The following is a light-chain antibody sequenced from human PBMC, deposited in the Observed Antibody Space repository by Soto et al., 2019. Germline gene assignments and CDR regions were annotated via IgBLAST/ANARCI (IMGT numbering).Light chain of an antibody. J-gene: IGLJ1*01. Sequence: QSALTQPASVSGSPGQSITISCTGTSSDVGGYNYVSWYQQHPGKAPKLMIYEVSNRPSGVSNRFSGSKSGNTASLTISGLQAEDEADYYCSSYTSSSILYVFGTGTKLT. CDR2: EVS. V-gene: IGLV2-14*01. CDR1: SSDVGGYNY. CDR3: SSYTSSSILYV.